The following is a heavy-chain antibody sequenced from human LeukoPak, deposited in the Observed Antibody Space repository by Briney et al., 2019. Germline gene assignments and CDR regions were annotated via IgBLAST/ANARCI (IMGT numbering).Heavy chain of an antibody. CDR1: GDSISSNY. V-gene: IGHV4-59*01. CDR2: VHYTGST. J-gene: IGHJ4*02. Sequence: SETLSLTCAVSGDSISSNYWSWIRQPPGGGLEYIGYVHYTGSTDYNPSLKSRVSISADTSKNQFSLKLSSVTAADTAVYYCARDLELERNRWNYFESWGQGTLVTVSS. CDR3: ARDLELERNRWNYFES. D-gene: IGHD1-1*01.